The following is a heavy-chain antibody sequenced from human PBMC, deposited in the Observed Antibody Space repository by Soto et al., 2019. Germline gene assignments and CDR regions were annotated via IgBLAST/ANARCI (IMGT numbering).Heavy chain of an antibody. CDR2: IIPIFGTA. CDR1: GGTFSSYA. CDR3: ASKVVAATTGRYYYYYGMDV. J-gene: IGHJ6*02. Sequence: GASVKVSCKASGGTFSSYAISWVRQAPGQGLELLGGIIPIFGTANYAQKFQGRVTITADESTSTAYMELSSLRSEDTAVYYCASKVVAATTGRYYYYYGMDVWGQGTTVTVSS. D-gene: IGHD2-15*01. V-gene: IGHV1-69*13.